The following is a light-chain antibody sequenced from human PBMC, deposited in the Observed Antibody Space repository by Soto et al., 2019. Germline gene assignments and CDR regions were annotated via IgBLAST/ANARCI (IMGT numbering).Light chain of an antibody. CDR1: SSDVGGYNY. V-gene: IGLV2-14*01. CDR2: DVS. J-gene: IGLJ2*01. CDR3: SSYTGSSTLVV. Sequence: QSVLTQPASVSGSPGQSITISCTGTSSDVGGYNYVSWYQQHPGKAPKLMIYDVSNRTSGVSNRFSGSKSGNTASLTISGLQAEDEADYYCSSYTGSSTLVVFGGGTKLTVL.